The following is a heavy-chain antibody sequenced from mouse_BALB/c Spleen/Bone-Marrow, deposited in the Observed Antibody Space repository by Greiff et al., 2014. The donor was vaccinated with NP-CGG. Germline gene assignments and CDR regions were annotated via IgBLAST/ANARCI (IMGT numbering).Heavy chain of an antibody. D-gene: IGHD1-1*01. Sequence: DVQLQESGAELVKPGASVKLSCTASGFNIKDTYMHWVKQRPEQGLEWIGRIDPANGNTKYDPKFQGKATITADTSSNTAYLQLSNLTSEDTAVYYCANYYYGSSLFAYWGQGTLVTVSA. CDR3: ANYYYGSSLFAY. CDR2: IDPANGNT. J-gene: IGHJ3*01. CDR1: GFNIKDTY. V-gene: IGHV14-3*02.